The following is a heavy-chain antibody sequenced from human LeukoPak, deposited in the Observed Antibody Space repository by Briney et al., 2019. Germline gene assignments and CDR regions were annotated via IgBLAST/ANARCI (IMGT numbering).Heavy chain of an antibody. D-gene: IGHD4-17*01. J-gene: IGHJ4*02. CDR3: AKCPVTTADYFDY. V-gene: IGHV3-23*01. CDR1: GFSFSTYF. CDR2: ISTSGGST. Sequence: GGSLRLSCVASGFSFSTYFLTWVRQAPGKGLEWVSEISTSGGSTYYADSVKGRFTISRDNSKNTLYLQMNSLRAEDTAVYYCAKCPVTTADYFDYWGQGTLVTVSS.